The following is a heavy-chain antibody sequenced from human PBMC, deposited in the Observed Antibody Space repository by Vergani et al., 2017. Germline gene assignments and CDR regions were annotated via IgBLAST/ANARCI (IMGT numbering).Heavy chain of an antibody. Sequence: QVQLVQSGAEVKKPGSSVRVSCKASGGTLSSYSISWVRQAPGQGLEWMGSIIPIFGTANYAQKFQGRVTLTADESTSTAYMEVSSLRSEDTAVYYCARDETGYSGYDIVLDYWGQGTLVTVS. V-gene: IGHV1-69*13. D-gene: IGHD5-12*01. CDR2: IIPIFGTA. CDR1: GGTLSSYS. CDR3: ARDETGYSGYDIVLDY. J-gene: IGHJ4*02.